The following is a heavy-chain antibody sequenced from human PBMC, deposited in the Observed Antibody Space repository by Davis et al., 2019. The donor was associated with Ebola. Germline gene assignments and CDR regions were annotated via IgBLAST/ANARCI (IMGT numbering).Heavy chain of an antibody. D-gene: IGHD2-15*01. V-gene: IGHV3-73*01. CDR2: IRSKANSYAT. CDR1: GFTFSSYS. J-gene: IGHJ4*02. CDR3: TSISRCSGGSCYSEY. Sequence: GESLKISCAASGFTFSSYSMNWVRQASGKGLEWVGRIRSKANSYATAYAASVKGRFTISRDDSKNTAYLQMNSLKTEDTAVYYCTSISRCSGGSCYSEYWGQGTLVTVSS.